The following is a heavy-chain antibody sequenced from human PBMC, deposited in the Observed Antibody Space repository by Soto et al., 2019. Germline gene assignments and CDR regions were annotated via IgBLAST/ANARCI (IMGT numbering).Heavy chain of an antibody. D-gene: IGHD5-12*01. CDR1: GFTFSLYG. V-gene: IGHV3-30*18. J-gene: IGHJ6*02. CDR3: AKDSGYSGYDVYDYYYGMDG. CDR2: TSYDGSKK. Sequence: QLVESGGGVVQPGRSLRLSCAASGFTFSLYGMHWVRQAPGKGLEWVAVTSYDGSKKYYADSVKGRFTISRDNSKNTLYLQMNSLRAEDTAVYYCAKDSGYSGYDVYDYYYGMDGWGQGTTVTVSS.